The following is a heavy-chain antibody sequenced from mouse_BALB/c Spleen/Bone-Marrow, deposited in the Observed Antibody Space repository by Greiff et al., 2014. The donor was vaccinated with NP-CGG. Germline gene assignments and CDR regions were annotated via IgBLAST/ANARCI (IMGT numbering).Heavy chain of an antibody. J-gene: IGHJ4*01. CDR2: IFPSDSYS. CDR1: GYTFTSYW. V-gene: IGHV1-69*02. CDR3: TRGKGYTLDY. Sequence: VQRVESGAELVRPGASVKLSCKTSGYTFTSYWINWVKQRPGQGLEWIGNIFPSDSYSNYNQKFKDKATLTVDKSSSTAYMHLTSPTSEDSAVYYRTRGKGYTLDYWGQGTSVTVSS.